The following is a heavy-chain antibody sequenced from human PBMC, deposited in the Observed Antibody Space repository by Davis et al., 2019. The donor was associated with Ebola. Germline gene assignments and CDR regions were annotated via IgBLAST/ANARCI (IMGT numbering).Heavy chain of an antibody. CDR2: IYPGDSDT. D-gene: IGHD4-17*01. CDR1: GYSFTSYW. V-gene: IGHV5-51*01. Sequence: KVSCTGSGYSFTSYWIGWVRQMPGKGLEWMGIIYPGDSDTRYSPSFQGQVTISADKSISTAYLQWSSLKASDTAMYYCARRDYGDKNDAFDIWGQGTMVTVSS. J-gene: IGHJ3*02. CDR3: ARRDYGDKNDAFDI.